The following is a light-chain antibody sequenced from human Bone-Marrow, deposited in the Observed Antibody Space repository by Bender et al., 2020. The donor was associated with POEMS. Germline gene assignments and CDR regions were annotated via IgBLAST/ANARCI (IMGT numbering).Light chain of an antibody. CDR2: DDS. V-gene: IGLV3-21*02. Sequence: SYVLTQSPSVSVAPGQTARLTCGGNNIGTKIVHWYQQKPGQAPVVVVSDDSDRPSGIPERFSGSNSGNTATLTIRRVEAGDEADYYCQVWDSDSDWVFGGGTKLTVL. CDR3: QVWDSDSDWV. CDR1: NIGTKI. J-gene: IGLJ3*02.